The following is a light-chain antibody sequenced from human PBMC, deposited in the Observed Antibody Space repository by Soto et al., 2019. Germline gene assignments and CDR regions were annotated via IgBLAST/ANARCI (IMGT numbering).Light chain of an antibody. CDR1: QSVSSS. CDR3: QQRSNWPPS. CDR2: DAS. V-gene: IGKV3-11*01. J-gene: IGKJ5*01. Sequence: ASQSVSSSSAWYQQKXGQAPRFLIYDASXRATGIPSRFTGSPSGSDLTLTISSLETEDFAVYYCQQRSNWPPSFGQGTRLEI.